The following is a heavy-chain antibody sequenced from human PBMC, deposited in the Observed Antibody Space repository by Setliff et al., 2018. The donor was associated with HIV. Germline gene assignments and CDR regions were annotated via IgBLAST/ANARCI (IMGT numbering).Heavy chain of an antibody. CDR3: AGGRADAWEVLDS. Sequence: PSETLSLTCIVSGASIRSYYWAWIRQSPGRGLQYLGHLYYSGSTNYNPSLKSRITMSMDTSKNQFPLQLSSVTAADTAFYYCAGGRADAWEVLDSWGQGTLVTVSS. V-gene: IGHV4-59*01. CDR1: GASIRSYY. CDR2: LYYSGST. D-gene: IGHD1-26*01. J-gene: IGHJ4*02.